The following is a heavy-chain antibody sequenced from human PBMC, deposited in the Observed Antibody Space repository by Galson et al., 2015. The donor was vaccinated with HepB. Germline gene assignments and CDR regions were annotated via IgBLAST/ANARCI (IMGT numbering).Heavy chain of an antibody. J-gene: IGHJ3*02. V-gene: IGHV3-72*01. CDR1: GFTFSDHY. D-gene: IGHD3-16*02. Sequence: SLRLSCAASGFTFSDHYMDWVRQAPGKGLEWVGRTRNKANSYTTEYAASVKGRFTISRDDSKNSVYLQMNSLKTEDTALYYCAKVSLGELSLLGAFDIWGQGTMVTVSS. CDR2: TRNKANSYTT. CDR3: AKVSLGELSLLGAFDI.